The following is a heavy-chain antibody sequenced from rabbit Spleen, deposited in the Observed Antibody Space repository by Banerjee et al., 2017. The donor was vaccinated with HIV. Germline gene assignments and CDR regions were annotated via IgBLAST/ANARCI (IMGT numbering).Heavy chain of an antibody. J-gene: IGHJ4*01. CDR2: IDGGGSSGST. D-gene: IGHD6-1*01. Sequence: QEQLVESGGGLVQPEGSLTLTCTASGFSFSSGDDMCWVRQAPGKGPEWIACIDGGGSSGSTYYANWAKGRFTISKTSSTTVTLQMTSLTAADTATYFCARDPYHNNGYAYFNLWGQGTLVTVS. CDR3: ARDPYHNNGYAYFNL. V-gene: IGHV1S45*01. CDR1: GFSFSSGDD.